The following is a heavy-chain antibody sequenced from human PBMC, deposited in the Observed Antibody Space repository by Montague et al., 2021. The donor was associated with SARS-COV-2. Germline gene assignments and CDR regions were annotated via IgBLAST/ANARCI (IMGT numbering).Heavy chain of an antibody. V-gene: IGHV4-59*13. Sequence: SETLSLACTVSGGSISSYYWSWIRQPPGKGLEWIGYIYYSGSTNYNPSLKSRVTISVDTSKNQFSLKLSSVTAADTAVYYCARVGVPYYDILTGYYIEGSDAFDTWGQGTMVTVSS. CDR3: ARVGVPYYDILTGYYIEGSDAFDT. J-gene: IGHJ3*02. CDR1: GGSISSYY. D-gene: IGHD3-9*01. CDR2: IYYSGST.